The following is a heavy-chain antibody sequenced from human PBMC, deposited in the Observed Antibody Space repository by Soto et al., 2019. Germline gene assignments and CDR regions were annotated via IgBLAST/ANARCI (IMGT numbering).Heavy chain of an antibody. Sequence: GGSLRLSCAASGFTFSSYSMNWFRQAPGKGLEWVSSISSSSSYIYYADSVKGRFTISRDNAKNSLYLQMNSLRAEDTAVYYCARDWGSGWHYGMDVWGQGTTVTVSS. D-gene: IGHD6-19*01. J-gene: IGHJ6*02. CDR1: GFTFSSYS. V-gene: IGHV3-21*01. CDR2: ISSSSSYI. CDR3: ARDWGSGWHYGMDV.